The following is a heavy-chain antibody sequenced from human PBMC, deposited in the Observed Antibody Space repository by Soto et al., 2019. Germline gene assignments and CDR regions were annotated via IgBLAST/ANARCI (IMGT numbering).Heavy chain of an antibody. Sequence: TLSLTCTFSVGSISSGGYYCSWIRQHPWKGLEWIGYIYYSGSTYYNPSLKSRVTISVDTSKNQFSLKLSSVTAADTAVYYCARGGVVVPAAPNDYYYYYGMEVWGQGTTVIVSS. CDR2: IYYSGST. V-gene: IGHV4-31*03. CDR1: VGSISSGGYY. CDR3: ARGGVVVPAAPNDYYYYYGMEV. J-gene: IGHJ6*01. D-gene: IGHD2-2*01.